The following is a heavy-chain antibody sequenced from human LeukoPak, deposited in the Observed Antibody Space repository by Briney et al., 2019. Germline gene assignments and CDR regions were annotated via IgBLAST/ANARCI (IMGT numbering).Heavy chain of an antibody. D-gene: IGHD3-10*01. CDR2: IPYDGSRQ. CDR3: ARAMVRGVIPY. Sequence: GGSLRLSCAASGFTFSNYGMHWVRQGPGKGLEWVAYIPYDGSRQYYADSVKGRFTISRDNSRNIMNLQTDSLRPEDTALYYCARAMVRGVIPYWGQGTLVTVSS. J-gene: IGHJ4*02. V-gene: IGHV3-30*02. CDR1: GFTFSNYG.